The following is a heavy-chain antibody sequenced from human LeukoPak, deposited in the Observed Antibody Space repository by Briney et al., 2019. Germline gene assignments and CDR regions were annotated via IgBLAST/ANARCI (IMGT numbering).Heavy chain of an antibody. CDR3: ARDRGAVAGVVDH. Sequence: PGGSLRLSCAASGFTFSSYGMHWVRQAPGKGLEWVAVISYDGRNIHYADSVKGRFTISRDNSKNTLYLQMNSLRTEGTAVYSCARDRGAVAGVVDHWGQGTLVTVSS. V-gene: IGHV3-30*03. CDR2: ISYDGRNI. J-gene: IGHJ5*02. D-gene: IGHD6-19*01. CDR1: GFTFSSYG.